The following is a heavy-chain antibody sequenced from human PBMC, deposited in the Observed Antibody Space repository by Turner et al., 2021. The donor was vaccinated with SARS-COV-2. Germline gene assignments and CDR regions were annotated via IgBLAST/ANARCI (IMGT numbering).Heavy chain of an antibody. CDR3: AKDFFLHQLLFDY. V-gene: IGHV3-23*04. Sequence: VQLVESGGGVVQPGKSLRLSCAASGFNFNIYGIHWVRQAPGKGLEGVSAISGSGGSTYYADSVKGRFTISRDNSKNTLYLQMNSLRAEETAVYYCAKDFFLHQLLFDYWGQGTLVTVST. J-gene: IGHJ4*02. CDR1: GFNFNIYG. CDR2: ISGSGGST. D-gene: IGHD2-2*01.